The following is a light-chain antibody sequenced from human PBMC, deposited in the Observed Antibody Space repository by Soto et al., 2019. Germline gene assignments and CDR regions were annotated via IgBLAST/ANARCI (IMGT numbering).Light chain of an antibody. J-gene: IGLJ3*02. CDR1: SSDVGAYDY. V-gene: IGLV2-14*01. CDR2: EVS. CDR3: SSYTTTNTLWV. Sequence: QAVVTQPASVSGSPGQSITISCTGTSSDVGAYDYVSWYQQNPGKAPKLIISEVSDRPSGVSNRFSGSKSGNTASLTISGLQAEDEADYFCSSYTTTNTLWVFGGGTKVTVL.